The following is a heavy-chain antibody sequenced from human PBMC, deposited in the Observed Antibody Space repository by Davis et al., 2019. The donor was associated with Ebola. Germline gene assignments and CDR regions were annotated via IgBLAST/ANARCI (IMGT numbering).Heavy chain of an antibody. J-gene: IGHJ4*02. V-gene: IGHV1-69*13. CDR3: ARDRYSDGSGYFFQQSH. CDR2: IIPVSGIP. D-gene: IGHD3-22*01. CDR1: VCTFNTYA. Sequence: SSVKVSRKASVCTFNTYASSWVRQAPGQGLDWMGGIIPVSGIPKYAQKFQGRVTITADESTSTASMELSSLRSEDTAVYYCARDRYSDGSGYFFQQSHWGQGTLVTVSS.